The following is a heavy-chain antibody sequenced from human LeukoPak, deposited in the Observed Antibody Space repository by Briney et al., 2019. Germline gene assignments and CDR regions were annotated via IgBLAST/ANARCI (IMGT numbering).Heavy chain of an antibody. CDR2: FDPEDGET. CDR3: ATIPYMVRGVIKDY. CDR1: GYTLTELS. Sequence: ASVKVSCKVSGYTLTELSMHWVRQAPGKGLEWMGGFDPEDGETIYAQKFQGRVTMTEDTSTDTAYMELSSLRSEDTAVYYCATIPYMVRGVIKDYWGQGTLVTVSS. J-gene: IGHJ4*02. V-gene: IGHV1-24*01. D-gene: IGHD3-10*01.